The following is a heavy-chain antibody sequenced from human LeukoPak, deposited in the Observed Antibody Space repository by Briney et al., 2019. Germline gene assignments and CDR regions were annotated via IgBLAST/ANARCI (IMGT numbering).Heavy chain of an antibody. D-gene: IGHD6-6*01. Sequence: ASVKVSCKASGGTFSSYAISWVRQAPGQGLEWMGRIIPILGIANYAQKFQGRVTITADKSTSTAYMELRSLRSDDTAVYYCARVIQQLAGGRRRNWFDPWGQGTLVTVSS. V-gene: IGHV1-69*04. CDR3: ARVIQQLAGGRRRNWFDP. J-gene: IGHJ5*02. CDR1: GGTFSSYA. CDR2: IIPILGIA.